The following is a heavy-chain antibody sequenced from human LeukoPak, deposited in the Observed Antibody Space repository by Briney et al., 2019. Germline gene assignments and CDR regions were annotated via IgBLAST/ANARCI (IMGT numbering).Heavy chain of an antibody. CDR3: ARARSPVDYGDYGSGWFDP. D-gene: IGHD4-17*01. V-gene: IGHV4-38-2*02. J-gene: IGHJ5*02. Sequence: PSGTLSLTCTVSGYSISSGYYWGWIRQPPGKGLEWIGSIYHSGSTYHNPSLKSRVTISVDTSKNQFSLKLSSVTAADTAVYYCARARSPVDYGDYGSGWFDPWGQGTLVTVSS. CDR1: GYSISSGYY. CDR2: IYHSGST.